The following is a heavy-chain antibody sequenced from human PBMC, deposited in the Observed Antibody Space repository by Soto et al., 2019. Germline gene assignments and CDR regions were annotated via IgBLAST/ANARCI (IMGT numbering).Heavy chain of an antibody. Sequence: GGYLRLSSAVTGFSFSIAWMTLIRQAPGKGLERVAIMNEDGSELYYVDSVKGRFTISRDNAKNALFLQMNSLRVEDTAVYFCARDRAYSRFDYWGQGSMVTVSS. CDR2: MNEDGSEL. V-gene: IGHV3-7*03. CDR1: GFSFSIAW. J-gene: IGHJ4*02. D-gene: IGHD4-4*01. CDR3: ARDRAYSRFDY.